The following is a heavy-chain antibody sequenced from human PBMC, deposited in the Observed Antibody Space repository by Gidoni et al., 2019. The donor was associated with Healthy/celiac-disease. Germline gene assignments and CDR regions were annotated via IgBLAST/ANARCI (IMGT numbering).Heavy chain of an antibody. D-gene: IGHD2-15*01. CDR3: ARGIYRLRSGHT. J-gene: IGHJ4*02. CDR1: GGSFIGYY. CDR2: INHSGST. Sequence: QVPLQQWGAGLLKPSETLSLTCAVYGGSFIGYYWSWIRQPPGKGLEWIGEINHSGSTNYNPSLKSRVTISVDTSKNQFSLKLSSVTAADTAVYYCARGIYRLRSGHTWGQGTLVTVSS. V-gene: IGHV4-34*01.